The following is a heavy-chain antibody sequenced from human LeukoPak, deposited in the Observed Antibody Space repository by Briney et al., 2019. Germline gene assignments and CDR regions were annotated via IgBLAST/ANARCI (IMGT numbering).Heavy chain of an antibody. CDR1: GGSISGGDYY. CDR3: ARRRDRGYDFDY. J-gene: IGHJ4*02. CDR2: IYYSGST. Sequence: PSQTLSLTCTVSGGSISGGDYYWSGIRQHPGKGLEWIGYIYYSGSTYYNPSLKSRLTISVDTSKSQFSLRLSSVTAADTAVYYCARRRDRGYDFDYWGQGTLVTVSS. D-gene: IGHD5-12*01. V-gene: IGHV4-31*03.